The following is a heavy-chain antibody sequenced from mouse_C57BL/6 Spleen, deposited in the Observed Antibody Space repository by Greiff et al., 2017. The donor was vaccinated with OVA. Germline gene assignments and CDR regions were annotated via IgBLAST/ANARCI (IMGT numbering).Heavy chain of an antibody. CDR3: TREDDYDGFFDY. J-gene: IGHJ2*01. D-gene: IGHD2-4*01. CDR2: ISSGGDYI. V-gene: IGHV5-9-1*02. Sequence: EVMLVESGEGLVKPGGSLKLSCAASGFTFSSYAMSWVRQTPEKRLEWVAYISSGGDYIYYADTVKGRFTISRDNARNTLYLQMSSLKSEDTAMYYCTREDDYDGFFDYWGQGTTLTVSS. CDR1: GFTFSSYA.